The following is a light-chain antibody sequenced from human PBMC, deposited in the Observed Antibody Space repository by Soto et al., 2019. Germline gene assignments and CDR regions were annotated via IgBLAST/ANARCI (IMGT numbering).Light chain of an antibody. CDR1: EGINNR. J-gene: IGKJ4*01. Sequence: DVQMTQSPSSLSASVRDRVTITCRASEGINNRLAWYQQKPGKVPNLLIYAASTLQSGVPSRFSGRGSGTDFTLTISSLQPEDVATYYCQNYNSAPPAGAFGGGTKVEIK. CDR2: AAS. CDR3: QNYNSAPPAGA. V-gene: IGKV1-27*01.